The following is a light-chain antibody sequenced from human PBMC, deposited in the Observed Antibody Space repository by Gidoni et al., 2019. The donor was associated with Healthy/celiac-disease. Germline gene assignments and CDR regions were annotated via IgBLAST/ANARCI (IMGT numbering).Light chain of an antibody. V-gene: IGKV3-20*01. J-gene: IGKJ2*01. CDR1: QSVSSSY. CDR3: QQYGSSQYT. CDR2: GAS. Sequence: EIVLTQSPGTLSLSPGERATLSCRASQSVSSSYLAWYQQKPGQAPRRLIYGASSRATGIPDRFSGSGAGTDFTLTISRREPEEFAVYYCQQYGSSQYTFGQGTKLEIK.